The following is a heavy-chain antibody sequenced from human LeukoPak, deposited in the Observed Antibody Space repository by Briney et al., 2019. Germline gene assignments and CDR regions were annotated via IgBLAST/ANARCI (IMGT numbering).Heavy chain of an antibody. Sequence: GGSLRLSCAASGFTFSSYWMSWVRQAPGKGLEWVANIKQDGSEKYYVDSVKGRFTISRDNAKNSLYLQMNSLRAEDTAVYYCAKSVRPRYNWNQGTYYYYMDVWGEGTTVTVSS. CDR1: GFTFSSYW. D-gene: IGHD1-20*01. CDR3: AKSVRPRYNWNQGTYYYYMDV. CDR2: IKQDGSEK. J-gene: IGHJ6*03. V-gene: IGHV3-7*03.